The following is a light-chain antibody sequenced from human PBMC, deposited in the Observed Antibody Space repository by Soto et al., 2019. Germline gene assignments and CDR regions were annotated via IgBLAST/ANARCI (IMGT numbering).Light chain of an antibody. V-gene: IGKV3-11*01. CDR3: QQRSTWPSLR. Sequence: EIVLTQSPAPLSLSPGERATLSCRASQSVSSYLGWYQQRPGQAPRLLIYDTSIRATGIPARFSVSGSGKDFTLTISSLEPEDFAVYFCQQRSTWPSLRFGGGTKVEI. CDR2: DTS. CDR1: QSVSSY. J-gene: IGKJ4*02.